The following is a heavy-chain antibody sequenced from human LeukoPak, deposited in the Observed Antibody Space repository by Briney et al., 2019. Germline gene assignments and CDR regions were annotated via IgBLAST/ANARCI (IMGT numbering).Heavy chain of an antibody. D-gene: IGHD3-22*01. J-gene: IGHJ4*02. Sequence: GGSLRLSCAASGISFSDFWMHWIRQAPGKGLEWVASINQDGSHKYYVDSVEGRFTISRDTAKNSVHLEMNSLRVEDTAVYYCARDRGYTSYDYWGQGILVTVSS. CDR2: INQDGSHK. CDR1: GISFSDFW. V-gene: IGHV3-7*01. CDR3: ARDRGYTSYDY.